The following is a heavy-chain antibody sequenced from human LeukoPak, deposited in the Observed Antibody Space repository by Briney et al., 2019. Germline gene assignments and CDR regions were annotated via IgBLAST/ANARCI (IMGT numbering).Heavy chain of an antibody. CDR3: TTAVYDYVWGSYGASDY. CDR1: GFTFSNAW. D-gene: IGHD3-16*01. CDR2: IKSKTDGGTT. V-gene: IGHV3-15*01. Sequence: GGSLRLSCAASGFTFSNAWMSWIRQAPGKGLEWVGRIKSKTDGGTTDYAAPVKGRFTISRDDSKNTLYLQMNSLKTEDTAVYYCTTAVYDYVWGSYGASDYWGQGTLVTVSS. J-gene: IGHJ4*02.